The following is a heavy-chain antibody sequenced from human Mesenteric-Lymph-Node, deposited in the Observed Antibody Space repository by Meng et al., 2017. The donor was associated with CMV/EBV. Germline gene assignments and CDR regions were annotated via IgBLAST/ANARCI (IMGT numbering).Heavy chain of an antibody. CDR1: GGSFSGYY. J-gene: IGHJ5*02. V-gene: IGHV4-34*01. CDR3: ARWSTGWNWFDP. D-gene: IGHD1-14*01. Sequence: SETLSLTCAVYGGSFSGYYWSWIRQPPGKGLEWIGEINHSGSTNYNPSLKSRVTISVDTSKNQFSLKLSSVTAADTAVYYCARWSTGWNWFDPWGQGTLVTVSS. CDR2: INHSGST.